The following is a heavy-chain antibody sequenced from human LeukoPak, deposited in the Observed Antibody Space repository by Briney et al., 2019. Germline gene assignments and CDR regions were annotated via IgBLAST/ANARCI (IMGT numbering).Heavy chain of an antibody. D-gene: IGHD6-19*01. CDR1: GGSISSYY. CDR2: IYYSGST. Sequence: PSETLSLTCTVSGGSISSYYWSWIRQPPGKGLEWIGYIYYSGSTNYNPSLKSRVTISVDTSKNQFSLKLSSVTAADTAVYYCARARQAVARTGYYFDYRGPGTLVTVSS. J-gene: IGHJ4*02. CDR3: ARARQAVARTGYYFDY. V-gene: IGHV4-59*01.